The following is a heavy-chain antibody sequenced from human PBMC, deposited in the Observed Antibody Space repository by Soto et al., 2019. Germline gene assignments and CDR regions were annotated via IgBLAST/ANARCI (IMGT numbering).Heavy chain of an antibody. CDR3: TSGGNSYFDY. CDR2: NGVTI. J-gene: IGHJ4*02. CDR1: GFTFSTSW. Sequence: EVQLVEAGGGLVQPGGSLRLSCAASGFTFSTSWIHWVRQAPGKGLVWVSRNGVTINYADSVKGRFTISRDNAKNTVYLQLNRLSAADTAVYYCTSGGNSYFDYWGQGTLVTVSS. D-gene: IGHD1-7*01. V-gene: IGHV3-74*01.